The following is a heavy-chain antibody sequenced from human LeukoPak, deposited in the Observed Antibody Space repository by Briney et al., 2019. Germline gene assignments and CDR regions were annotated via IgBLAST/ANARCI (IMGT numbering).Heavy chain of an antibody. V-gene: IGHV3-21*01. J-gene: IGHJ3*02. Sequence: GGSLRLSCAASGFTFSNYNMNWVRQAPGKGLEWVSSISTSSSYIYYADSVKGRFTISRDNSKNTLYLQMNSLRAEDTAVYYCAREGRITMIVVVINAFDIWGQGTMVTVSS. CDR3: AREGRITMIVVVINAFDI. D-gene: IGHD3-22*01. CDR1: GFTFSNYN. CDR2: ISTSSSYI.